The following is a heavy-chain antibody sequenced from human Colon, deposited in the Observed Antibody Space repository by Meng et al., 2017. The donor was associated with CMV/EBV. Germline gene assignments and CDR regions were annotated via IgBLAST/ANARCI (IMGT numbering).Heavy chain of an antibody. CDR3: ALRGLGAGTFYH. Sequence: QVLPVEAGHGLLTPSEALSLTCAVSDDFMGRYCWICCRQPPVNGLEWSGYVSYNGSTDYNPSLTSRVTISGDASTNQFSLQVTSVTAAATAMYYCALRGLGAGTFYHWGQGTLVTVSS. J-gene: IGHJ1*01. V-gene: IGHV4-59*01. D-gene: IGHD1-1*01. CDR1: DDFMGRYC. CDR2: VSYNGST.